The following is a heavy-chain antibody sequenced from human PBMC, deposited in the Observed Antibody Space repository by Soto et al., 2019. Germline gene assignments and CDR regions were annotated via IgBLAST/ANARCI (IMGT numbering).Heavy chain of an antibody. Sequence: QVQLVQSGAEVKKPGSSVKVSCKASGGTFSSYAINWVREAPGQGLEWMGGIIPIFGTANYAQKFQGRVTITADESTSTDYMELSSLRSEDTAVYYCARDPRHLYYYYGMDVWGQGTTVTVSS. CDR3: ARDPRHLYYYYGMDV. J-gene: IGHJ6*02. CDR2: IIPIFGTA. CDR1: GGTFSSYA. V-gene: IGHV1-69*01.